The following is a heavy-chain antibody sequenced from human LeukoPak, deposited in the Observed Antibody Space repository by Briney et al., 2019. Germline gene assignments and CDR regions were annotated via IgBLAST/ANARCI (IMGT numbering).Heavy chain of an antibody. V-gene: IGHV4-39*01. J-gene: IGHJ4*02. CDR1: GGSISSSSYY. CDR3: ASRSYTSGWSH. Sequence: SETLSLTCTVSGGSISSSSYYWGWVRQPPGKGLEWIGSISYSGGTYYNPSLKSRVTISVDTSKNQFSLKLTSVTAADTAVYYCASRSYTSGWSHWGQGTLVTVSS. D-gene: IGHD6-19*01. CDR2: ISYSGGT.